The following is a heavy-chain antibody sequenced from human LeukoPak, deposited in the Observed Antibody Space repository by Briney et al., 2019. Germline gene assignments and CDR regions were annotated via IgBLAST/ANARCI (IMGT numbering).Heavy chain of an antibody. J-gene: IGHJ4*02. D-gene: IGHD6-6*01. CDR1: GYTFTSYD. CDR3: ARVRVGVAARAYYFDY. Sequence: ASVKVSCKASGYTFTSYDINWVRQATGQGLEWMGWMNPNSGNTGYAQKFQGRVAMTRNTSISTAYMELSSLRSEDTAVYYCARVRVGVAARAYYFDYWGQGTLVTVSS. CDR2: MNPNSGNT. V-gene: IGHV1-8*01.